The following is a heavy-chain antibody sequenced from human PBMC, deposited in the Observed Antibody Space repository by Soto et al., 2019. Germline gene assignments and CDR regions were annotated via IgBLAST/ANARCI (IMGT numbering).Heavy chain of an antibody. D-gene: IGHD4-4*01. CDR1: GYTFTSYG. CDR2: ISAYNGNT. CDR3: ARGVTTYYYYYYMDV. V-gene: IGHV1-18*01. J-gene: IGHJ6*03. Sequence: GASVKVSCKASGYTFTSYGISWVRQAPGQGLEWMGWISAYNGNTNYAQKLQGRVTMTTDTSTSTAYMELRSLRSDDTAVYYCARGVTTYYYYYYMDVWGKGTTVTVSS.